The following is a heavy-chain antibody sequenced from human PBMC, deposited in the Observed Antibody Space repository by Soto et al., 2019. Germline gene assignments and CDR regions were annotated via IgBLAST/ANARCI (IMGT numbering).Heavy chain of an antibody. CDR3: ARDAKGYPTHFAH. Sequence: QVHLADSGGGVVQPGRSLRLSCTASGFTFDNYAMHWVRQAPGKGLQWVAGIFFDGSKKYYADSVKGRFTISRDSSKDSVYLQMNSLRPEDTAVYYCARDAKGYPTHFAHWGQGTLVIVSS. D-gene: IGHD5-12*01. V-gene: IGHV3-30*04. J-gene: IGHJ4*01. CDR2: IFFDGSKK. CDR1: GFTFDNYA.